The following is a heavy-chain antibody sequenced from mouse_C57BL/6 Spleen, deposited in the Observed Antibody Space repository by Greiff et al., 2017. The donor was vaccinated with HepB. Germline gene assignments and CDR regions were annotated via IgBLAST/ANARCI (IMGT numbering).Heavy chain of an antibody. CDR1: GFSFTSYG. CDR2: IWSDGST. D-gene: IGHD3-2*02. Sequence: VKLEESGPGLVAPSQRLSITCTVSGFSFTSYGVHWVRQPPGKGLEWLVVIWSDGSTTYNSALKSRLSISKDNSKSQVFLKMNSLQTDDTAMYYCASSETAQATWFAYWGQGTLVTVSA. V-gene: IGHV2-6*03. J-gene: IGHJ3*01. CDR3: ASSETAQATWFAY.